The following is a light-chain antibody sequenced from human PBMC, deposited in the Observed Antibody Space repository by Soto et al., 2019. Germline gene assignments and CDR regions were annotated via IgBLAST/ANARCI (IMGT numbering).Light chain of an antibody. CDR3: QSYDSSLSDWV. Sequence: QSVLTQPPSVSGAPGQSVTISCTGSSSNIGAGYDVHWYQQVPGTAPKLLIYGNSNRPSGVPDRFSGSKSGTSASLAIAGLQTEDEADYSCQSYDSSLSDWVFGGGTKLTVL. J-gene: IGLJ2*01. CDR1: SSNIGAGYD. V-gene: IGLV1-40*01. CDR2: GNS.